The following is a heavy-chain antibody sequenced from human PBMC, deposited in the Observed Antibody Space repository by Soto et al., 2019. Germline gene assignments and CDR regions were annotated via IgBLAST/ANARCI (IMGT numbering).Heavy chain of an antibody. V-gene: IGHV1-18*01. CDR3: ARYNWFDP. CDR2: ISAYNGNT. J-gene: IGHJ5*02. Sequence: ASVRVACKASAYTLTSYCISWVRQAPGQGLEWMGWISAYNGNTNYAQKLQGRVTMTTDTSTSTAYMELRSLRSDDTAVYYCARYNWFDPWGQGTLFTVS. CDR1: AYTLTSYC.